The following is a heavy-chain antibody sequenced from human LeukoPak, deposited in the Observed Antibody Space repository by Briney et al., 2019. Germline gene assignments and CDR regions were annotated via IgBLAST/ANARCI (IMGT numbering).Heavy chain of an antibody. D-gene: IGHD3-10*01. CDR2: ISWNSGSI. J-gene: IGHJ4*02. CDR3: AKAGQGYYGSGSYLDY. Sequence: PGGSVRLSCAASGFTFDDYAMHWVRQAPGKGLDWVSGISWNSGSIGYADSVKGRFTISRDNAKNSLYLQMNSLRAEDTALYYCAKAGQGYYGSGSYLDYWGQGALVTVSS. CDR1: GFTFDDYA. V-gene: IGHV3-9*01.